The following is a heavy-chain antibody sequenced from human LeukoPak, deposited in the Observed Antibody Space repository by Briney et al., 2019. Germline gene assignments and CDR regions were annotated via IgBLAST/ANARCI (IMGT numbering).Heavy chain of an antibody. CDR1: GFTLSASW. J-gene: IGHJ4*02. Sequence: GGSLRLSCAASGFTLSASWMTWVRQSPGKGLEWVATIRQDGVEIHYAGFVKGRFTISRDNAKNSLYLQINSLRVEDTAVYYCATDCSHSTSCEWGQGTLVIVSP. CDR2: IRQDGVEI. D-gene: IGHD2-2*01. CDR3: ATDCSHSTSCE. V-gene: IGHV3-7*01.